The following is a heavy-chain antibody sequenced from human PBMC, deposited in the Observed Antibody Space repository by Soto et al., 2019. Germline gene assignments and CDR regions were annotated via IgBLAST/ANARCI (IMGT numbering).Heavy chain of an antibody. D-gene: IGHD2-15*01. CDR3: ARALPKGYCSGGSCYEVSEYFQH. J-gene: IGHJ1*01. CDR2: IIPIFVTA. CDR1: GGTFSSYA. Sequence: ASVKVSCKASGGTFSSYAISWVRQAPGQGLEWMGGIIPIFVTANYAQKFQGRVTITADESTSTAYMELSSLRSEDTAVYYCARALPKGYCSGGSCYEVSEYFQHWGQGTLVTVSS. V-gene: IGHV1-69*13.